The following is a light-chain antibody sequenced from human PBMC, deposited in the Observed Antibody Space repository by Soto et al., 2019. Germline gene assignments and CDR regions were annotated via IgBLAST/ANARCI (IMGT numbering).Light chain of an antibody. Sequence: DIQMTRSPSAMSASVGDRVTITCRASRGITNYVAWFQQKPGQVPKRLIYAASSLQRGVPSRFSGSGSGTEFTLTISSLQPEDFATYYCLQHNTYPHTFGQGTKLEIK. CDR1: RGITNY. J-gene: IGKJ2*01. CDR2: AAS. V-gene: IGKV1-17*03. CDR3: LQHNTYPHT.